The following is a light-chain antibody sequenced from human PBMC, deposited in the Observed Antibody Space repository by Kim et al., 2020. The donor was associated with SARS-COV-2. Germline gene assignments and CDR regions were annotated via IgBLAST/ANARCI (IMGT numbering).Light chain of an antibody. CDR3: MQGTHWLYT. J-gene: IGKJ2*01. V-gene: IGKV2-30*02. CDR1: QSLVHSDGSTY. Sequence: EVVLTQSPLSLPVTLGQPASISCRSSQSLVHSDGSTYLNWFHHRPGQSPRRLIYKVSTRDSGVPDRFSGSGSGTDFTLRISRVEAEDVGVYYCMQGTHWLYTFGQGTKLEI. CDR2: KVS.